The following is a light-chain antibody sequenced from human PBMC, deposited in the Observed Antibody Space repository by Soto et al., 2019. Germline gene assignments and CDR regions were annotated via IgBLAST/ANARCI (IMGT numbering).Light chain of an antibody. J-gene: IGKJ3*01. CDR2: GAS. CDR1: QSVSSSY. V-gene: IGKV3-20*01. Sequence: EIVLTQSPGTLSLSPGERATLSCRASQSVSSSYLAWYQQKPGQAPRLLIYGASSSATGIPDRFSGSGSGTDFTLTISSLEPEDFALYFCQQYGSSPFTFGPGTKVDIK. CDR3: QQYGSSPFT.